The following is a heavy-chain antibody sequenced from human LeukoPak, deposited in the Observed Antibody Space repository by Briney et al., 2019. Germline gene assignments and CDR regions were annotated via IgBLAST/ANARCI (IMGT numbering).Heavy chain of an antibody. D-gene: IGHD3-22*01. CDR3: ARSRQHHYESSGNYKIFNWYFDL. CDR1: GFTFSSYA. V-gene: IGHV3-30*04. CDR2: ISYDGSNK. J-gene: IGHJ2*01. Sequence: PGGSLRLSCAASGFTFSSYAMHWVRQAPGKGLERVAVISYDGSNKYYADSVKGRFTISRDNSKNSLYLQMNSLRAEDTAVYYCARSRQHHYESSGNYKIFNWYFDLWGRGTLVTVSS.